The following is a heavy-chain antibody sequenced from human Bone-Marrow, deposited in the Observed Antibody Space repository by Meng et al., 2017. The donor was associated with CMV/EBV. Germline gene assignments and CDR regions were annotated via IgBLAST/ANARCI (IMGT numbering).Heavy chain of an antibody. CDR2: MSGSSGSR. Sequence: GESLKISCASSGFTFSSYAMSWVRQAPGKGLEWVSAMSGSSGSRYYADSVKGRFTISRDNSKNTLYMQMNSLRAKDTAVYYCAKDRSRRGYYFWSGYRDWDDWGQGTLVTVSS. V-gene: IGHV3-23*01. J-gene: IGHJ4*01. D-gene: IGHD3-3*01. CDR1: GFTFSSYA. CDR3: AKDRSRRGYYFWSGYRDWDD.